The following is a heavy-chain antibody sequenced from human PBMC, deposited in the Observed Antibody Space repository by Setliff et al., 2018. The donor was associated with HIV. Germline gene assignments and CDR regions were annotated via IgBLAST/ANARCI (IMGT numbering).Heavy chain of an antibody. CDR1: GDSMSSGSYF. Sequence: SETLSLTCSVSGDSMSSGSYFWGWIRQTPGKGLEWIGNIYYTGFAYYNPSLKSRVTISLDTSKTHFYLNLTSVTDADTAVYFCAREGRGDPAVATTRIDYWGQGKRVTVSA. V-gene: IGHV4-39*02. CDR2: IYYTGFA. J-gene: IGHJ4*02. CDR3: AREGRGDPAVATTRIDY. D-gene: IGHD1-1*01.